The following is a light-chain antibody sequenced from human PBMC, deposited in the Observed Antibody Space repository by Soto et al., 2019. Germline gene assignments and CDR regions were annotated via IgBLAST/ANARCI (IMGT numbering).Light chain of an antibody. CDR3: AAWDDSLTGVV. CDR1: SSNIGSNS. J-gene: IGLJ2*01. CDR2: SDN. Sequence: QSVLTQPPSASGTPGQRVTISCSGSSSNIGSNSVNWYQQLPKTAPKLLIYSDNQRPSGVPDRFSDSKSGTSASLAINGLQSEDEADYYCAAWDDSLTGVVFGGGTKLTVL. V-gene: IGLV1-44*01.